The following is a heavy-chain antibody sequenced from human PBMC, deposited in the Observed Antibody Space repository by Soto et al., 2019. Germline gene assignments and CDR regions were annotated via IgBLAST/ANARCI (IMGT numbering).Heavy chain of an antibody. D-gene: IGHD2-15*01. V-gene: IGHV3-7*03. CDR3: ARDQIVVVVEHYYGMDV. J-gene: IGHJ6*02. CDR1: GFTLSSYW. CDR2: IKQDGSEK. Sequence: WGALVVSCVASGFTLSSYWMSWVRQAPGKGLEWVANIKQDGSEKYYVDSVKGRFTISRDNAKNSLYLQMKSLRAEDTAVYYCARDQIVVVVEHYYGMDVWGQGTTVTVSS.